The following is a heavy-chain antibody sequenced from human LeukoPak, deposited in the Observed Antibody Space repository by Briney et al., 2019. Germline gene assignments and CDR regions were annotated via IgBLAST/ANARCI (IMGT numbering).Heavy chain of an antibody. CDR1: GFTVSNNY. D-gene: IGHD1-26*01. J-gene: IGHJ4*02. CDR3: ARGRPVGASTVEDY. V-gene: IGHV3-66*01. CDR2: IYSGGST. Sequence: GGSLRLSCAATGFTVSNNYMSWVRQAPGQGLEWVSVIYSGGSTYYADSVKGRFTISRDNSKNTLYLQMNNLRAEDTAVYYRARGRPVGASTVEDYWGQGTLVTVSS.